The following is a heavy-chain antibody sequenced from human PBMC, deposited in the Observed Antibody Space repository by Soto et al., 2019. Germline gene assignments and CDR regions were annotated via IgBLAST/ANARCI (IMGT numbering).Heavy chain of an antibody. Sequence: SETLSLTCTVSGGSLNNYYWSWIRQPPGKGGLEWIGYIYYSGSTNYSPSLKSRVTISVDTSKNHFSLKLSSVTAADTAVYYCARHHLTWHFADRGQGTLVIVSS. J-gene: IGHJ4*02. CDR1: GGSLNNYY. D-gene: IGHD3-9*01. V-gene: IGHV4-59*08. CDR2: IYYSGST. CDR3: ARHHLTWHFAD.